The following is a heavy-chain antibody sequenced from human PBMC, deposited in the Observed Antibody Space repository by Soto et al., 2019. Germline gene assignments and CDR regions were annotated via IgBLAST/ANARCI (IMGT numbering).Heavy chain of an antibody. J-gene: IGHJ4*02. CDR1: GFTFSSYG. Sequence: SLRLSCAASGFTFSSYGMHWVRQAPGKGLEWVAVISYDGSNKYYADSVKGRFTISRDNSKNTLYLQMNSLRAEDTAVYYCAKDLAYYDSSGAGFDYWGQGTLVTVSS. CDR2: ISYDGSNK. CDR3: AKDLAYYDSSGAGFDY. V-gene: IGHV3-30*18. D-gene: IGHD3-22*01.